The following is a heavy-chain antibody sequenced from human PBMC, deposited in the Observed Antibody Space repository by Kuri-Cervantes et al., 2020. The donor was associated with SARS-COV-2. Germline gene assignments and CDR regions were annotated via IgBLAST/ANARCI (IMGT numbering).Heavy chain of an antibody. V-gene: IGHV1-24*01. CDR2: LDPEDGET. CDR1: GYTLTELS. CDR3: ARVDFENVWGSHRTGGWFDP. Sequence: ASVKVSCKVSGYTLTELSMHWVRQAPGKGLEWMGGLDPEDGETIYAQKFQGRVTMTTDTSTSTVYMEMRSLRSDDTAVYYCARVDFENVWGSHRTGGWFDPWGQGTLVTCSS. D-gene: IGHD3-16*02. J-gene: IGHJ5*02.